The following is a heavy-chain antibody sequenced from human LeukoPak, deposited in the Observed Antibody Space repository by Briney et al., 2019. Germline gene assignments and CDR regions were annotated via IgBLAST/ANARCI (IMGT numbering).Heavy chain of an antibody. CDR2: ISYDGSNK. Sequence: GGSLRLSCAASGFTFSSYAMHWVRQAPGKGLEWVAVISYDGSNKYYADSVKGRFTVSRDNSKNTLYLHMSTLRPEDTAVYHCVKDSPAAAHWGQGTPVTVAS. J-gene: IGHJ4*02. CDR3: VKDSPAAAH. V-gene: IGHV3-30*04. D-gene: IGHD6-25*01. CDR1: GFTFSSYA.